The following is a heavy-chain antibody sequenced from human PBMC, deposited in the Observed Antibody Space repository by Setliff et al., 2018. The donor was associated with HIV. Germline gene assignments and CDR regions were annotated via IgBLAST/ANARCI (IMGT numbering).Heavy chain of an antibody. J-gene: IGHJ6*03. V-gene: IGHV4-39*01. CDR1: GGSISSSSYY. CDR2: IYYRGST. Sequence: ETLSLTCTVSGGSISSSSYYWGWIRQPPGKGLQWIGSIYYRGSTYYNPSLKSRVTISVDTSKNQFSLRLRSVTAADTALYYCARGRYRSRWYASDHYYIDVWGKGTTVTVSS. CDR3: ARGRYRSRWYASDHYYIDV. D-gene: IGHD6-13*01.